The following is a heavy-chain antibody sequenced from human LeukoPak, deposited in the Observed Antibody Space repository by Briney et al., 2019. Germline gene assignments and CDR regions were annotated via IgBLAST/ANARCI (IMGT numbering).Heavy chain of an antibody. Sequence: GGSLRLSCAASGFTFSNYALSWVRQAPGKGLEWVSAISDSGGSTYYADSVKGQFTISRDNSKNTLFLQMNRLRAEDTAVYYCAKGNYDILTDDYAMDVWGQGTTVTVSS. CDR1: GFTFSNYA. D-gene: IGHD3-9*01. J-gene: IGHJ6*02. CDR2: ISDSGGST. CDR3: AKGNYDILTDDYAMDV. V-gene: IGHV3-23*01.